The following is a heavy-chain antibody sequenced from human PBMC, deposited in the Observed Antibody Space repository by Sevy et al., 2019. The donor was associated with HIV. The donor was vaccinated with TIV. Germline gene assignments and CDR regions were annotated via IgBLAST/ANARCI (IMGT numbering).Heavy chain of an antibody. CDR1: GGSISSGDYY. V-gene: IGHV4-30-4*01. CDR3: ARGFQYAFWSGSYLSGPAGMDV. J-gene: IGHJ6*02. CDR2: IYYSGST. Sequence: PSETLSLTCTVSGGSISSGDYYWSWIRQPPGMGLEWIGYIYYSGSTYYNPSLKSRVTISVDTSKNQFSLKLSSVTAADTAVYYCARGFQYAFWSGSYLSGPAGMDVWGQGTTVTVSS. D-gene: IGHD3-3*01.